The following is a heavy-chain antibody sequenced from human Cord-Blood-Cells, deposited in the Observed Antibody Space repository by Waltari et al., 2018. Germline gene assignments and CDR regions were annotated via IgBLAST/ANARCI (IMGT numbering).Heavy chain of an antibody. D-gene: IGHD3-3*01. CDR3: ARDRKDFWSGYYYYYGMDV. V-gene: IGHV4-30-2*01. J-gene: IGHJ6*02. CDR1: GGSISSGGYS. Sequence: QLQLQESGSGLVKPSQTLSLTCAVPGGSISSGGYSWSWIRPPPGKGLEWIGYIYHSGSTYYNPSLKSRVTISVDRSKNQFSLKLSSVTAADTAVYYCARDRKDFWSGYYYYYGMDVWGQGTTVTVSS. CDR2: IYHSGST.